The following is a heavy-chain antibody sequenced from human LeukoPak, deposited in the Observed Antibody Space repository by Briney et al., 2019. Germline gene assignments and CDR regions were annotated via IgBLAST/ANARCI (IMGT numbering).Heavy chain of an antibody. D-gene: IGHD2-2*01. CDR3: AKAGGYCSSTSCLSYYYYYMDV. V-gene: IGHV3-23*01. CDR1: GFTFSSYA. Sequence: GGSLRLSCAASGFTFSSYAMTWVRQAPGKGLEWVSAIGGSGSGGSTYYADSVKGRFTISRDNSKNTLYLQMNSLRAEDTAVYYCAKAGGYCSSTSCLSYYYYYMDVWGKGTTVTVSS. CDR2: IGGSGSGGST. J-gene: IGHJ6*03.